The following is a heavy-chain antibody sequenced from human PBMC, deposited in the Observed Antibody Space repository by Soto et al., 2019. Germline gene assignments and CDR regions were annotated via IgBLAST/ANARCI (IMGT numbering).Heavy chain of an antibody. CDR1: GYTFINYG. Sequence: QVQLVQSGAEVKKPGASVKVSCKASGYTFINYGISWVRQAPAHGLEWMGWISAYNGNTYYAQKLQGRVTITPDTSTSKSYMEMRSLRSTDTAVYYCGRDIRATYDFWSVDGFDPMGQETMVTLSS. D-gene: IGHD3-3*01. V-gene: IGHV1-18*01. J-gene: IGHJ5*02. CDR2: ISAYNGNT. CDR3: GRDIRATYDFWSVDGFDP.